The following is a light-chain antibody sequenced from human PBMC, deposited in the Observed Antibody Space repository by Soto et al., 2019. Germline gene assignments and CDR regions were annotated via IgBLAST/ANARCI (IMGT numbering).Light chain of an antibody. Sequence: EIVLTQSPGTLSLSPGERATLSCRASQSVSSSYLAWYQQKPGQAPRLLIYGASNRATGIPDRFSGSGSGTDFTLTISRLEPDDVAVYYCQQYGSSPLHTFGQGTKLEIK. J-gene: IGKJ2*01. CDR2: GAS. V-gene: IGKV3-20*01. CDR3: QQYGSSPLHT. CDR1: QSVSSSY.